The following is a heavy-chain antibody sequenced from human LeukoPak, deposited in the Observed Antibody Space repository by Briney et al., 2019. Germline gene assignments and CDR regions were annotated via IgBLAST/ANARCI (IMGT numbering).Heavy chain of an antibody. CDR1: GFTVNSNY. D-gene: IGHD6-13*01. V-gene: IGHV3-66*04. CDR2: IYSGGST. CDR3: ARHQQNCFDP. Sequence: WGSLRLSCAASGFTVNSNYMSWVRQAPGKGLEWVSLIYSGGSTYYADSVKARFTISRDNSKNTLYLQMNSLRAEDTAVYYCARHQQNCFDPWGQGSLVTVSS. J-gene: IGHJ5*02.